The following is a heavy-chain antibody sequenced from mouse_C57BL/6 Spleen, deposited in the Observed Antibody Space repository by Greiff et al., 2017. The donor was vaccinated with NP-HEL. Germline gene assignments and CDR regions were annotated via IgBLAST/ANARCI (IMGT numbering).Heavy chain of an antibody. CDR2: FDPSDSYT. D-gene: IGHD1-1*01. CDR3: ARSGTVVADFDY. J-gene: IGHJ2*01. V-gene: IGHV1-50*01. CDR1: GYTFTSYW. Sequence: QVQLQQPGAELVKPGASVKLSCKASGYTFTSYWMQWVKQRPGQGLEWIGEFDPSDSYTNYNQKFKGKATLTVDTSSSTAYMQLSSLTAEDSAVYYCARSGTVVADFDYWGQGTTLTVSS.